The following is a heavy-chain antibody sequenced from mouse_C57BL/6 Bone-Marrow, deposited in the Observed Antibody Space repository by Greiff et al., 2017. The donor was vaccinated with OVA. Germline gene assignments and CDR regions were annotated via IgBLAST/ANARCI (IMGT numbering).Heavy chain of an antibody. CDR2: IDPYSGGT. V-gene: IGHV1-72*01. CDR1: GYTFTSYW. J-gene: IGHJ4*01. CDR3: ARWTYYALGY. Sequence: QVQLQQPGAELVKPGASVKLSCKASGYTFTSYWMHWVKQRPGRGLEWIGRIDPYSGGTNYNEKFKSKATLTVDKSSSTAYMQLSSLTSEDSAVYYCARWTYYALGYWGKGTSVTVSS.